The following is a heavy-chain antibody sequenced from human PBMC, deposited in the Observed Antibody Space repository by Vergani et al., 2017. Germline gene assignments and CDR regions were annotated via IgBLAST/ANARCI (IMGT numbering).Heavy chain of an antibody. J-gene: IGHJ6*03. CDR3: ARALHSSSSPFPFWDYYYYYYMDV. Sequence: EVQLVESGGGLVKPGGSLRLSCAASGFTFSSYSMNWVRQAPGKGLEWVSSISSSSSYIYYADSGKGRFTISRDNAKNSLYLQMNSLRAEDTAVYYCARALHSSSSPFPFWDYYYYYYMDVWGKGTTVTVSS. V-gene: IGHV3-21*01. CDR1: GFTFSSYS. D-gene: IGHD6-6*01. CDR2: ISSSSSYI.